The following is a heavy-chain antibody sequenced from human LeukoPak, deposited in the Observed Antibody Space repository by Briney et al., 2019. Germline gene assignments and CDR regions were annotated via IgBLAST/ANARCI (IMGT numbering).Heavy chain of an antibody. D-gene: IGHD3-3*01. CDR1: GFTFSRHG. Sequence: AGGSLRLSCAASGFTFSRHGMHWVRQAPGKGLEWVAVIWYDGSNTYYVDSVKGRFTISRDNSKNTLYLQMNSLRVEDTAVYYCGRDSRSILIDVWGRGTPVTIS. CDR3: GRDSRSILIDV. CDR2: IWYDGSNT. V-gene: IGHV3-33*01. J-gene: IGHJ4*02.